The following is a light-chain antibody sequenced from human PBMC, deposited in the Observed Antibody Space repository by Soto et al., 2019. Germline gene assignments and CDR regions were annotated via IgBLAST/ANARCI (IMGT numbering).Light chain of an antibody. CDR3: QQYGSSPET. V-gene: IGKV3-20*01. J-gene: IGKJ5*01. Sequence: EIGLTQSPGTLSLSPGERATLSCRASQSVSSSYLAWYQQKPGQAPRTLIYGASSRATGIPDRFSGSGSGTDFTLTISRLEPEDFAVYYCQQYGSSPETFGQGTRLEIK. CDR2: GAS. CDR1: QSVSSSY.